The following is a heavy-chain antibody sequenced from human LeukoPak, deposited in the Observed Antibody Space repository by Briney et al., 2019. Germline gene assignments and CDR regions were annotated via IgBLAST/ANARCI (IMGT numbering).Heavy chain of an antibody. J-gene: IGHJ3*01. D-gene: IGHD3-10*01. V-gene: IGHV4-59*01. CDR3: AGGDPVRGNAFDL. Sequence: PSETLSLTCAVSSGSIINYYWNWIRQPPGKGLEWIGYIYYSEGTKYNPSLKSRVTISVDTSKNQFSLKLTSVTAADTALYYCAGGDPVRGNAFDLWGQGTMVTVSS. CDR1: SGSIINYY. CDR2: IYYSEGT.